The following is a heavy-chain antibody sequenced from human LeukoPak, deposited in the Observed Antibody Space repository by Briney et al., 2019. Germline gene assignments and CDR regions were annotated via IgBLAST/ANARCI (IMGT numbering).Heavy chain of an antibody. Sequence: SETLSLTCAVYGGSFSGFYWTWIRQPPGKGLEWIGQINHSRSTHYNPSLKSRVTMSVDTSKNQFSLKLSSVTAADTAVYYCASGYYYDSSGYHDAFDIWGQGTMVTVSS. D-gene: IGHD3-22*01. J-gene: IGHJ3*02. CDR3: ASGYYYDSSGYHDAFDI. V-gene: IGHV4-34*01. CDR2: INHSRST. CDR1: GGSFSGFY.